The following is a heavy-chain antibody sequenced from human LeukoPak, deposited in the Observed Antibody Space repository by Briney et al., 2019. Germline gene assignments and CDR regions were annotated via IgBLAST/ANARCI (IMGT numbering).Heavy chain of an antibody. CDR1: GDSLSSSY. V-gene: IGHV4-4*07. CDR2: IYTSGYT. J-gene: IGHJ6*03. CDR3: ARADILTGYYYYYYMDV. D-gene: IGHD3-9*01. Sequence: SETLSLTCTVSGDSLSSSYWSWVRQPAGKGLEWIGRIYTSGYTNYNPSLKSRVTISVDTSKNQFSLKLSSVTAADTAVYYCARADILTGYYYYYYMDVWGKGTTVTISS.